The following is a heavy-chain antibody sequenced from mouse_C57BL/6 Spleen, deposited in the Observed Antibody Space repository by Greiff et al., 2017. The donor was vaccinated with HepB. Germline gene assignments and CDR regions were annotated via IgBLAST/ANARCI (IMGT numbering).Heavy chain of an antibody. J-gene: IGHJ3*01. CDR2: ISNLAYSI. V-gene: IGHV5-15*01. CDR1: GFTFSDYG. D-gene: IGHD2-4*01. Sequence: EVQRVESGGGLVQPGGSLKLSCAASGFTFSDYGMAWVRQAPRKGPEWVAFISNLAYSIYYADTVTGRFTISRENAKNTLYLEMSSLRSEDTAMYYCARSNYDGQAWFAYWGQGTLVTVSA. CDR3: ARSNYDGQAWFAY.